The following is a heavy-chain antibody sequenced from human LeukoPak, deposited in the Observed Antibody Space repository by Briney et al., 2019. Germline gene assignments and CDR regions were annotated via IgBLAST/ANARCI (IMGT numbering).Heavy chain of an antibody. CDR3: AKSLAAAGLGYYYYGMDV. CDR2: ISSSSSYI. V-gene: IGHV3-21*04. J-gene: IGHJ6*02. CDR1: GFTFSSYS. Sequence: PGGSLRLSCAASGFTFSSYSMNWVRQAPGKGLEWVSSISSSSSYIYYADSVKGRSTISRDNAKNSLYLQMNSLRAEDTALYYCAKSLAAAGLGYYYYGMDVWGQGTTVTVSS. D-gene: IGHD6-13*01.